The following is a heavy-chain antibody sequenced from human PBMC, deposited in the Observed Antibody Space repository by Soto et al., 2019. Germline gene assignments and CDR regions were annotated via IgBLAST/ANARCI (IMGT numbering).Heavy chain of an antibody. Sequence: QMQLVQSGPEVKKPGTSVKVSCKASGFTFTSSAVQWVRQARGQRLEWIGWIVVGSGNTNYAQKFQERVTITRDMSTSTAYLELSSLRSEDTAVYYCAAVGGDYYYGMDVWGQGTTVTVSS. CDR1: GFTFTSSA. V-gene: IGHV1-58*01. J-gene: IGHJ6*02. D-gene: IGHD3-16*01. CDR2: IVVGSGNT. CDR3: AAVGGDYYYGMDV.